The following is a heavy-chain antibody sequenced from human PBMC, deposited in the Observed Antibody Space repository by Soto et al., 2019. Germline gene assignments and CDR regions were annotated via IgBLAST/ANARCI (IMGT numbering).Heavy chain of an antibody. CDR2: IYYSGST. J-gene: IGHJ5*02. V-gene: IGHV4-59*01. CDR3: ARDAGMAAAGINWFDP. Sequence: SETLSLTCTVSGGSTSSYYWSWIRQPPRKGLEWIGYIYYSGSTNYNPSLKSRVTISVDTSKNQFSLKLSSVTAADTAVYYCARDAGMAAAGINWFDPWGRGTLVTVAS. CDR1: GGSTSSYY. D-gene: IGHD6-13*01.